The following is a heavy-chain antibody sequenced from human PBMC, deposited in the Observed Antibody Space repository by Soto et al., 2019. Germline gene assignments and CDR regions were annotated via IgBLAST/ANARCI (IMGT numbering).Heavy chain of an antibody. D-gene: IGHD6-19*01. V-gene: IGHV1-2*04. J-gene: IGHJ3*02. CDR2: INPNSGGT. Sequence: GPSVKVSCKASGYTFTGYYMHWVRQAPGQGLEWMGWINPNSGGTNYAQKFQGWVTMTRDTSISTAYMELSRLRSDDTAVYYCTRGWGSGWYHYAFDIWGQGTMVTVSS. CDR1: GYTFTGYY. CDR3: TRGWGSGWYHYAFDI.